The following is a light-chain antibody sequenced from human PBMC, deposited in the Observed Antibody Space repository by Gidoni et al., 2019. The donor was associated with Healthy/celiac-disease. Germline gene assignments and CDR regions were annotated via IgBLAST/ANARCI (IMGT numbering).Light chain of an antibody. J-gene: IGKJ2*01. CDR2: DAS. CDR3: QQRSNWPPMYT. V-gene: IGKV3-11*01. CDR1: QSVSSY. Sequence: ELVLTQSPATLSLSPGERATLSCRASQSVSSYLAWYQQKPGQAPRLLIYDASNRATGIPARFSGSGSGTDFTLTISSLEPEDCAVYYCQQRSNWPPMYTFGQGTKLEIK.